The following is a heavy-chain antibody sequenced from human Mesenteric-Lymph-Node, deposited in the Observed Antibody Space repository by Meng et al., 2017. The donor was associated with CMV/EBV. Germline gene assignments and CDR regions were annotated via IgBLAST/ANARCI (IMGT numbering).Heavy chain of an antibody. Sequence: SETLSLTCAVYGGSFSGYYWSWIRQPPGKGLEWIGEINHSGSTNYNPSLKSRVTISVDTSKNQFSLRLSSVTAADTAVYYCAKDRDLRTTTYSNGDVWGQGTTVTVSS. V-gene: IGHV4-34*01. CDR3: AKDRDLRTTTYSNGDV. CDR2: INHSGST. D-gene: IGHD2-8*01. CDR1: GGSFSGYY. J-gene: IGHJ6*02.